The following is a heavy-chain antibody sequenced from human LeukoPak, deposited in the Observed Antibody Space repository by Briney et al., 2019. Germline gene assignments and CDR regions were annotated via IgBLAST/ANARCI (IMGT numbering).Heavy chain of an antibody. V-gene: IGHV3-20*04. J-gene: IGHJ6*03. CDR3: ARAPTIFGVVYYMDV. D-gene: IGHD3-3*01. CDR2: ISWNSGSI. Sequence: GGSLRLSCAASGFTFSSYAMSWFRQAPGKGLEWVSGISWNSGSIGYADSVKGRFTISRDNAKNSLYLQMTSLRAEDTAVYYCARAPTIFGVVYYMDVWGKGTTVTVSS. CDR1: GFTFSSYA.